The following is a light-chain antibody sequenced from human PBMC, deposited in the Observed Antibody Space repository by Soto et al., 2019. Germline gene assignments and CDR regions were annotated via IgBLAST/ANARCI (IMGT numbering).Light chain of an antibody. J-gene: IGKJ2*01. CDR2: DAC. CDR3: QQYDNLPYT. Sequence: DIEMTQSPSSLSASVGDRVTITCQASQDIRKFLNWFQQRPGAAPKLLIYDACNLETGVPSRFSAGGSGTHFTFTITSLQPEDTGTYFCQQYDNLPYTFAQGTKVEI. CDR1: QDIRKF. V-gene: IGKV1-33*01.